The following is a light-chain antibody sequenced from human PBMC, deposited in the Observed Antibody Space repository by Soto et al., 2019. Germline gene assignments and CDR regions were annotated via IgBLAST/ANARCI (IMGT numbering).Light chain of an antibody. V-gene: IGLV1-44*01. CDR1: SSNIGGNT. Sequence: QSVLTQPASASGTPGQRVTISCSGSSSNIGGNTVNWYQQLPGTAPKLLIFSNNQRPSGVPDRFSGSTSGTSASLAISGLQSEDEADYYCATWDDSLNGVVFGGGTKLTVL. J-gene: IGLJ2*01. CDR3: ATWDDSLNGVV. CDR2: SNN.